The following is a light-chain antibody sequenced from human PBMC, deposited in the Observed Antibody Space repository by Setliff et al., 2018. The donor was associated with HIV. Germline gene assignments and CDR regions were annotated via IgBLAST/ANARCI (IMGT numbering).Light chain of an antibody. CDR3: SSYTSSSTFVV. CDR2: DVS. Sequence: QSALTQPASVSGSPGQSITISCTGTSSDVGGYNYVSWYQQHPGKAPKLMIYDVSKRPSGVPNRFSGSKSGNPASLTISGLQAEDEVDYYCSSYTSSSTFVVFGGGTQLTVL. V-gene: IGLV2-14*01. J-gene: IGLJ2*01. CDR1: SSDVGGYNY.